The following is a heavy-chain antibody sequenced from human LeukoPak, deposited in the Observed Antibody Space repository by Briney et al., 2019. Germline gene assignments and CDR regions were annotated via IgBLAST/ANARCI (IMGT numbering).Heavy chain of an antibody. CDR1: GGSIRTYY. V-gene: IGHV4-4*07. D-gene: IGHD6-6*01. CDR3: AREGSMTARPFVSIDY. CDR2: IHTSGST. J-gene: IGHJ4*02. Sequence: NSSETLSLTCTVSGGSIRTYYWSWIRQPAGKALEWIGRIHTSGSTDYNPSLESRVSMSVDTSKNQFSLKLRSVTAADTAVYYCAREGSMTARPFVSIDYWGQGTLVTVSS.